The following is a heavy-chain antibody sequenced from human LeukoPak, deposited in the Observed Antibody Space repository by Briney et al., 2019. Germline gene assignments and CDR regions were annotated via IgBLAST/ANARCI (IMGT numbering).Heavy chain of an antibody. J-gene: IGHJ6*02. CDR2: LNPTGGSS. CDR1: GYTVTSYY. Sequence: ASVKVSCKASGYTVTSYYMHWVRQAPGQGLEWMGILNPTGGSSSFAQKFQGRATLTRATSTSTVYMELSSLRSDDTAVYYCARGGYDFVYYYYGMDVWGQGTTVTVSS. V-gene: IGHV1-46*01. CDR3: ARGGYDFVYYYYGMDV. D-gene: IGHD3-3*01.